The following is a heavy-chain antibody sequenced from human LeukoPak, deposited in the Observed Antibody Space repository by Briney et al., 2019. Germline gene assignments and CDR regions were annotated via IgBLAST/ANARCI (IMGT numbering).Heavy chain of an antibody. V-gene: IGHV3-21*01. CDR3: AKSGCSSTSCYKYMDV. CDR2: ISSSSSYI. Sequence: GGSLRLSCAASGFTFSSYSMNWVRQAPGKGPEWVSSISSSSSYIYYADSVKGRFTISRDNAKNSLYPQMNSLRAEDTAVYYCAKSGCSSTSCYKYMDVWGKGTTVTVSS. CDR1: GFTFSSYS. J-gene: IGHJ6*03. D-gene: IGHD2-2*02.